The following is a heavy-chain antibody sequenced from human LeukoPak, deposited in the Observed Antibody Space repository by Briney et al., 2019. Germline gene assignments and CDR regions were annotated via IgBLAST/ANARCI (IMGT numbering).Heavy chain of an antibody. CDR2: IYYSGST. V-gene: IGHV4-59*01. CDR1: GGSISSYY. D-gene: IGHD5-24*01. CDR3: ARDLLGDGYSDY. J-gene: IGHJ4*02. Sequence: SETLSLTCTVSGGSISSYYWSWIRQPPGKGLEWIGYIYYSGSTNYNPSLKSRVTISVDTSKDQFSLKLSPVTAADTAVYYCARDLLGDGYSDYWGQGTLVTVSS.